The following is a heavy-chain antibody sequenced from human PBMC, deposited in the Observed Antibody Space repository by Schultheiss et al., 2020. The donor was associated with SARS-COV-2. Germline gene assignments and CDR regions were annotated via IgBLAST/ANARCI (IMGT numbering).Heavy chain of an antibody. J-gene: IGHJ6*02. D-gene: IGHD3-10*01. CDR1: GFTFSSYG. CDR2: ISYDGSNK. Sequence: GGSLRLSCAASGFTFSSYGMHWVRQAPGKGLEWVAVISYDGSNKYYADSVKGRFTISRDNSKNTLYLQMNSLRAEDTAVYYCTRDLYGSGSNYYYYYGMDVWGQVTTVTVSS. V-gene: IGHV3-30*03. CDR3: TRDLYGSGSNYYYYYGMDV.